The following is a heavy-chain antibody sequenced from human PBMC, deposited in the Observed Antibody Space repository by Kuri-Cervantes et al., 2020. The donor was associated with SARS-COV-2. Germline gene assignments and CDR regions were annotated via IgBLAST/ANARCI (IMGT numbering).Heavy chain of an antibody. CDR1: GYTFTSYG. CDR2: ISAYNGNT. V-gene: IGHV1-18*01. CDR3: YCAPKEGFDS. Sequence: ASVKVSCKASGYTFTSYGISWARQAPGQGLEWMGWISAYNGNTNYAQKLQGRVTMTTDTSTSTVYMELSSLTSEDTAIYYCYCAPKEGFDSWGQGTLVTVSS. D-gene: IGHD2-21*01. J-gene: IGHJ4*02.